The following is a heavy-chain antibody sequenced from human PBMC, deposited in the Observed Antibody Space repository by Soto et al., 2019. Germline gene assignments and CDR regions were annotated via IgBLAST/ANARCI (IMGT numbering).Heavy chain of an antibody. Sequence: ASVKVSCKASGYTFTGYAMHWVRQAPGQRLEWMGWINPNNGGTNYAQKFQGWVTMTRDTSISTAYMELSRLRSDDTAVYYCARATGTMIVVAPGAFDIWGQGTMVTVSS. V-gene: IGHV1-2*04. J-gene: IGHJ3*02. CDR1: GYTFTGYA. CDR2: INPNNGGT. D-gene: IGHD3-22*01. CDR3: ARATGTMIVVAPGAFDI.